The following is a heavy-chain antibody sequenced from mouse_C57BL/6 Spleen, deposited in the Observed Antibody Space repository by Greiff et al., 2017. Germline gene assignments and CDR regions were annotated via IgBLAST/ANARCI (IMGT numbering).Heavy chain of an antibody. CDR3: ANYYGSLWYFDV. D-gene: IGHD1-1*01. V-gene: IGHV1-59*01. CDR2: IDPSDSYT. Sequence: VQLQQPGAELVRPGTSVKLSCKASGYTFTSYWMHWVKQRPGQGLEWIGVIDPSDSYTNYNQKFKGKATLTVDTSFSTAYMQLSSLTSEDSAVYYCANYYGSLWYFDVWGTGTTVTVSS. J-gene: IGHJ1*03. CDR1: GYTFTSYW.